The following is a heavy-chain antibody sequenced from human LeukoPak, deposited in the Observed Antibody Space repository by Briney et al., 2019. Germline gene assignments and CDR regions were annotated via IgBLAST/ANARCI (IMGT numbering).Heavy chain of an antibody. CDR2: ISSNGGST. Sequence: GRCLRLSCVVSGFTFSSYGMHWVRQAPRKGLEYVSAISSNGGSTYYANSVKGRFTISRDNSKHTSYLQMGSLRAEDPAVYYCARGPVYAYWGQGTLVTVSS. D-gene: IGHD3-16*01. J-gene: IGHJ4*02. V-gene: IGHV3-64*01. CDR3: ARGPVYAY. CDR1: GFTFSSYG.